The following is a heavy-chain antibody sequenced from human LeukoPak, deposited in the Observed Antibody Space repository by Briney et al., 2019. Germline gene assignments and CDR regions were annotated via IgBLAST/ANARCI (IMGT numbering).Heavy chain of an antibody. CDR3: ARLSYDFWSGYPYGMDV. V-gene: IGHV5-51*01. CDR1: GYSFTSYW. CDR2: IYPGDSDT. D-gene: IGHD3-3*01. J-gene: IGHJ6*02. Sequence: GESLKISCKGSGYSFTSYWIGWVCQMPGKGLEWMGIIYPGDSDTRYSPSFQGQVTISADKSISTAYLQWSSLKASDTAMYYCARLSYDFWSGYPYGMDVWGQGTTVTVSS.